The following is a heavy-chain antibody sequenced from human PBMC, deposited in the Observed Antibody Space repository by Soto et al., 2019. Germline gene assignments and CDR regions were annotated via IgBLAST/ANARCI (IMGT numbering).Heavy chain of an antibody. V-gene: IGHV3-53*01. CDR3: ASAPPLWGRAAAGYFDY. D-gene: IGHD6-13*01. CDR2: IYSGGST. Sequence: EVQLVESGGGLIQPGGSLRLSCAASGFTVSSNYMSWVRQAPGKGLEWVSVIYSGGSTYYADSVKARFTISRDNSXNXXYLQMNSLRAEDTAVYYCASAPPLWGRAAAGYFDYWGQGTLVTVSS. CDR1: GFTVSSNY. J-gene: IGHJ4*02.